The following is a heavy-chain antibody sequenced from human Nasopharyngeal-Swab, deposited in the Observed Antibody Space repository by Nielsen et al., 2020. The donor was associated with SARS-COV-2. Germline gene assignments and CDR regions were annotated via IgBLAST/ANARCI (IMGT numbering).Heavy chain of an antibody. CDR1: GFIFSDYY. J-gene: IGHJ3*02. V-gene: IGHV3-11*04. Sequence: GGSLRLSCAASGFIFSDYYMTWIRQAPGKGPEWVSNISSSGTTKYYADSVKGRLTISRDNAKNSLFLQMNSLRAEDTAVYYCARSPDVFDIWGQGTMVTVSS. CDR2: ISSSGTTK. CDR3: ARSPDVFDI.